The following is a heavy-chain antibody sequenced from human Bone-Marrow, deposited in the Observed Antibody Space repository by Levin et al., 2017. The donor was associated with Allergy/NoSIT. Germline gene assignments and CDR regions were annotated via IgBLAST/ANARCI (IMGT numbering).Heavy chain of an antibody. CDR3: ARDVYSFGSGSSPPGY. CDR2: IWYDGTYT. V-gene: IGHV3-33*01. D-gene: IGHD3-10*01. Sequence: QPGGSLRLSCAASGFSFSNFGLHWVRQAPGKGLDWVAVIWYDGTYTRYGDSVRGRFTMSRDDSKNTVFLQMNSLKREDTAIYYCARDVYSFGSGSSPPGYWGQGTLVTVSS. CDR1: GFSFSNFG. J-gene: IGHJ4*02.